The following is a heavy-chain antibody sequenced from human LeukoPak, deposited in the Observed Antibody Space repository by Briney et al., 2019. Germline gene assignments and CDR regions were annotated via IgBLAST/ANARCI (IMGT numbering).Heavy chain of an antibody. Sequence: ASAKVSCKASGYTFTSYDINWVRQATGQGLEWMGWMNPNSGNTGYAQKFQGRVTMTRNTSISTAYMELSSLRSEDTAVYYCARGHRVCSSIDYWGQGTLVTVSS. CDR3: ARGHRVCSSIDY. CDR1: GYTFTSYD. J-gene: IGHJ4*02. CDR2: MNPNSGNT. V-gene: IGHV1-8*01. D-gene: IGHD2-2*01.